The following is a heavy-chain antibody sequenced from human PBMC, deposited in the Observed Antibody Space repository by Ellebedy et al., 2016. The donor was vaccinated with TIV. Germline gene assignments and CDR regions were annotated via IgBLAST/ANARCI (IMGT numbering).Heavy chain of an antibody. CDR2: IRQDGSER. D-gene: IGHD1-26*01. Sequence: GGSLRLSXAASGFTSSLYWVTWVRQAPGKGLEWVANIRQDGSERFYVDSVKGRFTISRDNAKHSLYLQMNSLRAEDTAVYYCARDRGGSSLDSWGQGTLVTVSS. CDR1: GFTSSLYW. V-gene: IGHV3-7*01. CDR3: ARDRGGSSLDS. J-gene: IGHJ4*02.